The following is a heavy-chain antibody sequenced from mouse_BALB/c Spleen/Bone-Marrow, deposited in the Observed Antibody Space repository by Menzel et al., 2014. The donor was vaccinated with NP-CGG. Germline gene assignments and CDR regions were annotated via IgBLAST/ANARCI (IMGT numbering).Heavy chain of an antibody. J-gene: IGHJ3*01. CDR2: ITSGGGNT. CDR3: ARVRDWFAY. Sequence: EVQLVESGGGLVKPGGPLKLSCTASGFAFSSCDMSWVRQTPEKRLEWVATITSGGGNTYYPDSVKGRFTISRDNARNTLYLQMSSLRSEDTALYYCARVRDWFAYWGQGTLVTVSA. CDR1: GFAFSSCD. V-gene: IGHV5-9*02.